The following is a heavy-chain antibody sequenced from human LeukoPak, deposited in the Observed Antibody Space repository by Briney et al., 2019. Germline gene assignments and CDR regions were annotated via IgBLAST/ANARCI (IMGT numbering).Heavy chain of an antibody. D-gene: IGHD3-3*01. Sequence: GASVKVSCKASGYTFTSYYMHWVRQAPGQGLEWMGIINPSGGGTSYAQKFQGRVTMTRDMSTSTVYMELSSLRSEDTAVYYCARGQYDFWSGYYIMGGAFDIWGQGTMVTVSS. V-gene: IGHV1-46*01. CDR2: INPSGGGT. CDR3: ARGQYDFWSGYYIMGGAFDI. J-gene: IGHJ3*02. CDR1: GYTFTSYY.